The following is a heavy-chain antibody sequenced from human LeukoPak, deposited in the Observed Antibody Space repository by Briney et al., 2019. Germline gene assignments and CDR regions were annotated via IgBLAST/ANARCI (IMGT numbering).Heavy chain of an antibody. D-gene: IGHD3-16*01. CDR3: AREAWGTFDP. CDR1: GGSFSGYY. J-gene: IGHJ5*02. V-gene: IGHV4-34*01. CDR2: INHSGST. Sequence: PSETLSLTCAVYGGSFSGYYWSWIRQPPGKGLEWIGEINHSGSTNYNPSLKSRVTISVDTSKNQFSLKLSSVSAADTAVYYCAREAWGTFDPWGQGTLVTVSS.